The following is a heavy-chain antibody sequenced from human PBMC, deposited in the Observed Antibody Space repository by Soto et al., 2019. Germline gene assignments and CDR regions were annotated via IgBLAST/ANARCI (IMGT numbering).Heavy chain of an antibody. D-gene: IGHD1-26*01. Sequence: SETLSLTCTVSGGSVSSGSYYWSWIRQPPGKGLEWIGYIYYSGSTNYNPSLKSRVTISVDTSKNQFSLKLSSVTAADTAVYYCAREDWELLNNWFDPWGQGTLVTVSS. CDR1: GGSVSSGSYY. V-gene: IGHV4-61*01. J-gene: IGHJ5*02. CDR3: AREDWELLNNWFDP. CDR2: IYYSGST.